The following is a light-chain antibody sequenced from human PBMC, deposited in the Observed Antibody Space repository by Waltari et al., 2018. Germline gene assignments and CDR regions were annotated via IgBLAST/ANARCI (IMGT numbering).Light chain of an antibody. CDR3: SSYTSSTTWV. J-gene: IGLJ3*02. CDR2: DVT. V-gene: IGLV2-14*03. Sequence: QSALTQPASVSGSPGQSITISCTGTSSDIGAYNYVSWYQQHPGKAPKLMIYDVTYRPSGVSNRFSGSKSGNTASLTISGLQAEDEVDYYCSSYTSSTTWVFGGGSKLTVL. CDR1: SSDIGAYNY.